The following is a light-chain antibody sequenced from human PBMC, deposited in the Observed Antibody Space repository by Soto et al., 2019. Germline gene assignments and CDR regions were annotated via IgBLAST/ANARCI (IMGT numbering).Light chain of an antibody. Sequence: IEMTQSTSTLSASVGDRVTITCRASQSISSWLSWYQQKPGKAPKLLIYDASSLESGVPSRFSGSGSGTEFTLTISSLQPDDFATYYCQQYNSYSWTFGQGANVDI. CDR2: DAS. J-gene: IGKJ1*01. CDR1: QSISSW. V-gene: IGKV1-5*01. CDR3: QQYNSYSWT.